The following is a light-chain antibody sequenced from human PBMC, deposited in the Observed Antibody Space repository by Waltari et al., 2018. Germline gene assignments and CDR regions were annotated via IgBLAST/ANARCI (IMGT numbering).Light chain of an antibody. CDR1: QGISSY. Sequence: AIQLTQSPSSLSASVGDRVTITCRASQGISSYLGWYQQKPGRAPKLLIYEASNLYSGVPSRFSGSGSGTDFTLTISSLQPEGFAVYYCQQYNTWPLSVGPGTTVDIK. V-gene: IGKV1-13*02. CDR2: EAS. CDR3: QQYNTWPLS. J-gene: IGKJ3*01.